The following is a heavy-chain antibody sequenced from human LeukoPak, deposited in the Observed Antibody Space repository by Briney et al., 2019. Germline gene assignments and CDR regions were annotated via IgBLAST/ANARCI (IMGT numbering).Heavy chain of an antibody. V-gene: IGHV3-9*03. D-gene: IGHD3-22*01. CDR2: ISWNSGKI. J-gene: IGHJ4*02. Sequence: GRSLRLSCAASGLTFDDYAMHWVRQAPGKGLEWVSGISWNSGKIGYADSLKGRFTISRDNAKNSLYLQMNSLRAEDMALYYCAKDSSGYPKGVFDYWGQGTLVTVSS. CDR1: GLTFDDYA. CDR3: AKDSSGYPKGVFDY.